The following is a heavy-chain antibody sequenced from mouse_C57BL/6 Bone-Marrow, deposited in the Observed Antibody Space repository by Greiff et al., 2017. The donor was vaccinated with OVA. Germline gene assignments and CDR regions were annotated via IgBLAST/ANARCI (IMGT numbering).Heavy chain of an antibody. D-gene: IGHD1-1*01. Sequence: QVQLQQSGAELVRPGASVTLSCKASGYTFTDYEMHWVKQTPVHGLEWIGAIDPETGGTAYNQKFKGKAILTADKSSSTAYMELRSLTSEDSAVYDGARSGYYGSSLWGQGTAVTVSS. CDR2: IDPETGGT. J-gene: IGHJ4*01. CDR3: ARSGYYGSSL. CDR1: GYTFTDYE. V-gene: IGHV1-15*01.